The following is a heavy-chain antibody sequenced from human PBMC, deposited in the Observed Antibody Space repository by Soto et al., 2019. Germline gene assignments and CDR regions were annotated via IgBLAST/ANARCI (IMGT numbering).Heavy chain of an antibody. Sequence: QVQLQESGPGLVKPSQTLSLTCTVSGGSISSGGYYWRWIRQHPGKGLEWIGYIYYGGGTYYNPSLQGLVTISVDTSKNQCSLHLSSVTAADTAVYSCARGSLANNWFDPWGQGTLVTVSS. CDR3: ARGSLANNWFDP. CDR1: GGSISSGGYY. V-gene: IGHV4-31*01. J-gene: IGHJ5*02. CDR2: IYYGGGT. D-gene: IGHD3-10*01.